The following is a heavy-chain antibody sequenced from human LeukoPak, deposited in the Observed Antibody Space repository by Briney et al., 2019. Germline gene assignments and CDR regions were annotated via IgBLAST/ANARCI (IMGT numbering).Heavy chain of an antibody. CDR1: GGSISSSNW. D-gene: IGHD3-9*01. V-gene: IGHV4-4*02. Sequence: SGTLSHTCAVSGGSISSSNWWSWVRQPPGKGLEWIGEIYHSGSTNYNPSLKSRVTISVDKSKNQFSLKLSSVTAADTAVYYCARGHDILTGYSPLDYWGQGTLVTVSS. CDR3: ARGHDILTGYSPLDY. CDR2: IYHSGST. J-gene: IGHJ4*02.